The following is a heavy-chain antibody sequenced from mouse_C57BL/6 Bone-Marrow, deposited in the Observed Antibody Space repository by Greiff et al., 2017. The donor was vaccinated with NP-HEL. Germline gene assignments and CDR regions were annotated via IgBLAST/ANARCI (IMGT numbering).Heavy chain of an antibody. CDR2: FHPYNDAT. CDR1: GYTFTTYP. CDR3: ARADDYDAAWFAY. D-gene: IGHD2-4*01. Sequence: QVQLQQSGAELVKPGASVKMSCKASGYTFTTYPIEWMKQTPGKSLEWIGNFHPYNDATKYNEKFKGKATLTVEKSSSTVYLELSRLTSDDSAVYYCARADDYDAAWFAYWGQGTLVTVSA. V-gene: IGHV1-47*01. J-gene: IGHJ3*01.